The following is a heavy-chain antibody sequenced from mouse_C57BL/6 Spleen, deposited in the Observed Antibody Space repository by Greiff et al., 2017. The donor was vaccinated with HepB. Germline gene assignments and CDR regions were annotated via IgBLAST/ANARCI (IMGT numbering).Heavy chain of an antibody. CDR2: IYPGDGDT. V-gene: IGHV1-82*01. D-gene: IGHD1-3*01. Sequence: VQLQQSGPELVKPGASVKISCKASGYAFSSSWMNWVKQRPGKGLEWIGRIYPGDGDTNYNGKFKGKATLTADKSSSTAYMQLSSLTSEDSAVYFCARDNYLLAMDYWGQGTSVTVSS. CDR3: ARDNYLLAMDY. J-gene: IGHJ4*01. CDR1: GYAFSSSW.